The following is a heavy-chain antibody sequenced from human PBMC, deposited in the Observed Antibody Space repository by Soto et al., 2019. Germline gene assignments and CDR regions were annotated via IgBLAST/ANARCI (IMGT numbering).Heavy chain of an antibody. CDR3: ARDPGPYYFDY. J-gene: IGHJ4*02. Sequence: GGSLRLSCAASGFTFSNYGMHWVRQAPGKGLEWVAVIWYDGSKKCYADSVKGRFTISRDNSKNTLFLQMSSLRAEDTAVYYCARDPGPYYFDYWGQGTLVTVS. V-gene: IGHV3-33*01. CDR2: IWYDGSKK. CDR1: GFTFSNYG.